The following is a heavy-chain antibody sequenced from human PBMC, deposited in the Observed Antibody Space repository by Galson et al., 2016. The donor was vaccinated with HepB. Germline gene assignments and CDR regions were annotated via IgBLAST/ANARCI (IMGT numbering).Heavy chain of an antibody. D-gene: IGHD3-10*01. CDR3: ARNFGKTQGY. CDR2: IFYTGST. V-gene: IGHV4-61*05. Sequence: SETLSLTCTVSGGSISDIDYYWGWIRQPPGKGLEWIGYIFYTGSTSYNPSLKSRVTISVDTSRNQFSLNLSSVTAADTAVYYCARNFGKTQGYWGQGTLVTVSS. CDR1: GGSISDIDYY. J-gene: IGHJ4*02.